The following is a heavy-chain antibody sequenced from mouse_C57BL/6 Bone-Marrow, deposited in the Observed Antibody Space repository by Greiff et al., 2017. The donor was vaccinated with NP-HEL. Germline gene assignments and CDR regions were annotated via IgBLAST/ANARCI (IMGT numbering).Heavy chain of an antibody. V-gene: IGHV2-4*01. Sequence: QVQLQQSGPGLVQPSQSLSITCTVSGFSLTSYGVHWVRQPPGKGLEWLGVIWSGGSTDYNAAFISRLSISKDNSKSQVFFKMNSLQADDTAIYYCAKMELGPYYYAMDYWGQGTSVTVSS. CDR2: IWSGGST. CDR3: AKMELGPYYYAMDY. CDR1: GFSLTSYG. D-gene: IGHD4-1*01. J-gene: IGHJ4*01.